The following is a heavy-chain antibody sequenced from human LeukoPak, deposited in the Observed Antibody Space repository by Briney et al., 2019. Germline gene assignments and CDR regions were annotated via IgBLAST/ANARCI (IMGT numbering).Heavy chain of an antibody. CDR2: IYTSGST. D-gene: IGHD3-10*01. CDR3: ARELTMVRGVIIKRAYYYYYMDV. V-gene: IGHV4-4*07. J-gene: IGHJ6*03. CDR1: GGSISSYD. Sequence: SETLCLTCTVSGGSISSYDWSWIRQPAGKGLEWIGRIYTSGSTNYNPSLKSRVTMSLDTSKNQLSLKLSSVTAADTAVYYCARELTMVRGVIIKRAYYYYYMDVWGKGTTVTISS.